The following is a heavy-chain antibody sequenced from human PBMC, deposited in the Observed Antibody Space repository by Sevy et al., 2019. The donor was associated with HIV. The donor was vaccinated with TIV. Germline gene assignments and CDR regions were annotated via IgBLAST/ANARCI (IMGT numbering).Heavy chain of an antibody. V-gene: IGHV1-8*01. D-gene: IGHD6-19*01. CDR2: MNPNSGNT. CDR1: GYTVTSYD. CDR3: AIRGSGYSSGWSPAFDY. J-gene: IGHJ4*02. Sequence: ASVKVSCKASGYTVTSYDINWVRQATGQGLEWMGWMNPNSGNTGYAQKFQGRVTMTRNTSISTAYMELSSLRSEDTAVYYCAIRGSGYSSGWSPAFDYWGQGTLVTVSS.